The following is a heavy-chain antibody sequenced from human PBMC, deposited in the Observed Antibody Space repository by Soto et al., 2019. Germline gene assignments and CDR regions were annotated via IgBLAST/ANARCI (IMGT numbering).Heavy chain of an antibody. D-gene: IGHD2-2*01. V-gene: IGHV4-30-2*01. CDR2: IYHSGST. Sequence: TLSLTCAVSGGSISSGGYSWSWIRQPPGKGLEWIGYIYHSGSTYYNPSLKSRVTISVDRSKNQFSLKLSSVTAADTAVYYCARSSTSANYFDYWGQGTLVTVPQ. CDR3: ARSSTSANYFDY. CDR1: GGSISSGGYS. J-gene: IGHJ4*02.